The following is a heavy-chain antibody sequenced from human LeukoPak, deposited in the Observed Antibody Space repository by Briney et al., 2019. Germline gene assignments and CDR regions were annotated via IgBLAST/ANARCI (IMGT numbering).Heavy chain of an antibody. V-gene: IGHV3-49*04. J-gene: IGHJ4*02. CDR3: TRDEMIWFGELSYFDY. CDR2: IRSKAYGGTT. D-gene: IGHD3-10*01. Sequence: GGSLRLFCTASGFTFGDYAMSWVRQAPGKGLEWVGFIRSKAYGGTTEYAASVKGRFTISRDDSKSIAYLQMNSLKAEDTAVYYCTRDEMIWFGELSYFDYWGQGTLVTVSS. CDR1: GFTFGDYA.